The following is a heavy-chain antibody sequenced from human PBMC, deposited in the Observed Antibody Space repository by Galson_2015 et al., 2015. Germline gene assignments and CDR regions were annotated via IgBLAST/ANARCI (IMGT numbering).Heavy chain of an antibody. D-gene: IGHD6-13*01. V-gene: IGHV3-30*18. CDR2: ISYDGSNK. CDR1: GFTFSSYG. Sequence: SLRLSCAASGFTFSSYGMHWVRQAPGKGLEWVEVISYDGSNKYYADSVKGRFTISRDNSKNTLYLQMNSLRAEDTAVYYCAKDYSSSWYNGVLDYWGQGTLVTVSS. CDR3: AKDYSSSWYNGVLDY. J-gene: IGHJ4*02.